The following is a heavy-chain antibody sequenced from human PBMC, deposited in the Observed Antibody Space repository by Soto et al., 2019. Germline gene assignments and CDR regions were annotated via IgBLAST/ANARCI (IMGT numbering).Heavy chain of an antibody. J-gene: IGHJ5*02. D-gene: IGHD2-15*01. Sequence: GGSLRLSCAASGFTFSSYWMSWVRQAPGKGLEWVANIKQDGSEKYYVDSVKGRFTISRDNAKNSLYLQMNSLRAEDTAVYYCAREDCSGGSCYSIFGNWFDPWGQGTLVTVSS. CDR3: AREDCSGGSCYSIFGNWFDP. V-gene: IGHV3-7*01. CDR1: GFTFSSYW. CDR2: IKQDGSEK.